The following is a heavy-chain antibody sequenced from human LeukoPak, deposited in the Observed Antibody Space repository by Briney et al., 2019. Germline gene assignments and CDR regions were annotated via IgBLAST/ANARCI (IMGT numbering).Heavy chain of an antibody. D-gene: IGHD3-10*01. CDR3: ARVTMVRGVIPFYYFDY. Sequence: ASVKVSCKASGYTFTSYYMHWVRQAPGQGLEWMGIINPSGGSTSYAQKFQGRVTMTRDTSTSTVYMELSSLRSEDTAVYYCARVTMVRGVIPFYYFDYWGQGTLGTVSS. CDR1: GYTFTSYY. J-gene: IGHJ4*02. V-gene: IGHV1-46*01. CDR2: INPSGGST.